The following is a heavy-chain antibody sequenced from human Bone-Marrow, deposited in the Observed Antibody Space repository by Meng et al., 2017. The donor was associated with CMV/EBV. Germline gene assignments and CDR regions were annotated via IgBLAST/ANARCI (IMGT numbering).Heavy chain of an antibody. CDR1: GFTVSSNY. D-gene: IGHD3-22*01. CDR2: IYSGGST. Sequence: GESLKISCAASGFTVSSNYMSWVRQAPGKGLEWVSVIYSGGSTYYADSVKGRFTISRDNSKNTLYLQMNSLRAEDTAVYYCAREVDTYYYGMEVWGQGTTVTGSS. CDR3: AREVDTYYYGMEV. V-gene: IGHV3-53*01. J-gene: IGHJ6*01.